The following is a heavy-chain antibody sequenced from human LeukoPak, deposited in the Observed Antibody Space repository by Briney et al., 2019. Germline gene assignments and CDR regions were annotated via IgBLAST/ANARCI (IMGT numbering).Heavy chain of an antibody. Sequence: ASVKVSCKTSGYTFTTYGISWVRQAPGQGLEWMGWINPNSGGTNYAQKFQGRVTMTRDTSISTAYMELSRLRSDDTAVYYCARAFSLRWAPINPFDYWGQGTLVTVSS. V-gene: IGHV1-2*02. J-gene: IGHJ4*02. CDR3: ARAFSLRWAPINPFDY. CDR2: INPNSGGT. CDR1: GYTFTTYG. D-gene: IGHD4-23*01.